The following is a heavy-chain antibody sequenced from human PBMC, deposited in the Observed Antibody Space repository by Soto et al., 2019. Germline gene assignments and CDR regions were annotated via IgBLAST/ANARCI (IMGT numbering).Heavy chain of an antibody. V-gene: IGHV4-39*01. J-gene: IGHJ4*02. D-gene: IGHD3-22*01. CDR1: GGSISSSSYY. CDR3: ARQPGIVDAQDYYDSSGHIDY. Sequence: SETLSLTCTVSGGSISSSSYYWGWIRQPPGKGLEWIGSIYYSGSTYYNPSLKSRVTISVDTSKNQFSLKLSSVTAADTAVYYCARQPGIVDAQDYYDSSGHIDYWGQGTLVTVSS. CDR2: IYYSGST.